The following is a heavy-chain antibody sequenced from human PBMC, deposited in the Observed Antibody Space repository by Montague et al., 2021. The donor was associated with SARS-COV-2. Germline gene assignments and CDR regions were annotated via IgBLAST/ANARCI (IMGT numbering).Heavy chain of an antibody. V-gene: IGHV3-30-3*01. CDR2: ISFDGTNK. D-gene: IGHD5-18*01. CDR1: GFAFTSYA. Sequence: LRLSCAASGFAFTSYAMHWDRQVPGKGLEWVAVISFDGTNKYYTDSVKGRFTISRDNSKNTLYLQMHSVRPEDTAVYYCARDQGGYSYNDYWGQGTLVTVSS. J-gene: IGHJ4*02. CDR3: ARDQGGYSYNDY.